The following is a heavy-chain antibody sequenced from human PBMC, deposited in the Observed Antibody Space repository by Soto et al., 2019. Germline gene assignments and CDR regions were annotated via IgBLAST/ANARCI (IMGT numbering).Heavy chain of an antibody. Sequence: EVQLVESGGGLVKPGGSLRLSCAASGFSFSDTWMKWVRQAPGKGLEWVGQIKSKTDGGTADYAAPVKGRFTFSRDDSKNTLYLQMNSLKAEDTAVYYCTTGITLFGVAIQYYFDYWGQGTLVTVSS. D-gene: IGHD3-3*01. V-gene: IGHV3-15*07. CDR1: GFSFSDTW. CDR2: IKSKTDGGTA. CDR3: TTGITLFGVAIQYYFDY. J-gene: IGHJ4*02.